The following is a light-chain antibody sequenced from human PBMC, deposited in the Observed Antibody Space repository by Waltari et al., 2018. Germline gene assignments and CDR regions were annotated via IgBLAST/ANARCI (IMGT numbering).Light chain of an antibody. J-gene: IGKJ2*01. CDR2: LGS. CDR1: QSLLHSNGYYY. CDR3: MQALQTPRT. V-gene: IGKV2-28*01. Sequence: DIVMTQSPLSLPVTPGEPASISCRSSQSLLHSNGYYYLDWYLQKPGQSPQLLIYLGSNRASGVPDRFSGSGSGTDFTLKISRVEAEDVGVYYCMQALQTPRTFGQGTKLEIK.